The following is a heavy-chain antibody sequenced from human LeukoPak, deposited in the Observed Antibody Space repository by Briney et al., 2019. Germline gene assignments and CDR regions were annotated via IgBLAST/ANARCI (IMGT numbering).Heavy chain of an antibody. CDR1: GFTVNRNV. D-gene: IGHD1-14*01. V-gene: IGHV3-66*02. Sequence: GGSLRLSCVASGFTVNRNVMSWVRQAPGKGLEWVSLIYSDDRAFYADSVKGRFTISRNKSKNTLFLQMSSLKPDDTAIYYCARDLAGFEEPRYYYYMDVWGKGTTVTVSS. J-gene: IGHJ6*03. CDR2: IYSDDRA. CDR3: ARDLAGFEEPRYYYYMDV.